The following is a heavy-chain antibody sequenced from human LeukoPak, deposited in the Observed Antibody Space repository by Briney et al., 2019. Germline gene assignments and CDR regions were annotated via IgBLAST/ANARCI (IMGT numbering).Heavy chain of an antibody. V-gene: IGHV3-30*03. CDR1: GFTFTSYG. CDR3: ARDLSPVVRASPMGY. J-gene: IGHJ4*02. Sequence: GTSLRLSCAASGFTFTSYGMHWVRQAPGKGLEWVALITYDGYYKYYSDSAKGRLTISSDTSKNTLYLQMNSLRAEDTAVYYCARDLSPVVRASPMGYWGQGTLVTVSS. CDR2: ITYDGYYK. D-gene: IGHD3-10*01.